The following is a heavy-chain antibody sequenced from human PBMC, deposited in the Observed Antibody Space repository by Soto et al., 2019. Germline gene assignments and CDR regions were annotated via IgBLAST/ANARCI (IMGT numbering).Heavy chain of an antibody. V-gene: IGHV4-31*03. J-gene: IGHJ5*02. CDR3: AREILYSSSWYRVDNWFDP. CDR2: IYYSGST. D-gene: IGHD6-13*01. CDR1: GGSISSGGYY. Sequence: SETLSLTCTVPGGSISSGGYYWSWIRQHPGKGLEWIGYIYYSGSTYYNPSLKSRVTISVDTSKNQFSLKLSSVTAADTAVYYCAREILYSSSWYRVDNWFDPWGQGTLVTV.